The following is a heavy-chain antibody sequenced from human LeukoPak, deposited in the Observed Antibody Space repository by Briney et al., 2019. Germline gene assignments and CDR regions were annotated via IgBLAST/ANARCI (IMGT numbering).Heavy chain of an antibody. CDR1: GFTFSSYG. Sequence: GGSLRLSCAASGFTFSSYGMHWVRQAPGKGLEWVAFIRYDGSNKYYADSVKGRFTISRDNSKNTLYLQMNSLRAEDTAVYYCAKDSDIVVVPAAQSYFDYWGQGILVTVSS. CDR2: IRYDGSNK. J-gene: IGHJ4*02. V-gene: IGHV3-30*02. D-gene: IGHD2-2*01. CDR3: AKDSDIVVVPAAQSYFDY.